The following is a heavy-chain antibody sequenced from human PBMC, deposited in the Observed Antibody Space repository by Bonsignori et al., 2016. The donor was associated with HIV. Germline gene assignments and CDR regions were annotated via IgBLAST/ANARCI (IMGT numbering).Heavy chain of an antibody. J-gene: IGHJ4*02. Sequence: ASVKVSCKASGYTFTSYGISWVRQAPGQGLEWMGWISGYNGNTNYAQKFQGRVTMTTDTSTTTAYVELRSLRSDDTAVYYCARADRINFIAMVITGFDNWGQGTLVTVSS. D-gene: IGHD3-22*01. CDR1: GYTFTSYG. CDR3: ARADRINFIAMVITGFDN. V-gene: IGHV1-18*01. CDR2: ISGYNGNT.